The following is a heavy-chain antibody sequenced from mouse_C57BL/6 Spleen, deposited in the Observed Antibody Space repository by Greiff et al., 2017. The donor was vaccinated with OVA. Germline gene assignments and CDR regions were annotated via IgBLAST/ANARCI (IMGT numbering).Heavy chain of an antibody. D-gene: IGHD1-1*01. CDR3: ARNDYGSSYYAMDY. CDR1: GFTFSSYA. V-gene: IGHV5-4*03. CDR2: ISDGGSYT. J-gene: IGHJ4*01. Sequence: EVTLVESGGGLVKPGGSLKLSCAASGFTFSSYAMSWVRQTPEKRLEWVATISDGGSYTYYPDNVKGRFTISRDNAKNNLYLQMSHLKSEDTAMYYCARNDYGSSYYAMDYWGQGTSVTVSS.